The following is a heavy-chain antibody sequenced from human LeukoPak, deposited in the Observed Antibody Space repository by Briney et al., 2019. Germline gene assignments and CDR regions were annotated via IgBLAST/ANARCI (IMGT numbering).Heavy chain of an antibody. D-gene: IGHD1-26*01. CDR3: ARPRVGATGWFDP. Sequence: PSETLSLTCTVSGGSISSYYWSWIRQPPGKGLEWIGYIYYSGSTNYNLSLKSRVTISVDTSKNQFSLKLSSVTAADTAVYYCARPRVGATGWFDPWGQGTLVTVSS. J-gene: IGHJ5*02. CDR2: IYYSGST. CDR1: GGSISSYY. V-gene: IGHV4-59*01.